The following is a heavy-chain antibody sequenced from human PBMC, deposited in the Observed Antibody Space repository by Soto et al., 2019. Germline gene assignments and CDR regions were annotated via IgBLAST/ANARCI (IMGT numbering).Heavy chain of an antibody. D-gene: IGHD6-19*01. CDR2: VNHNGRN. CDR3: ARGGSSDWQVAFDF. CDR1: GGSFSGYF. V-gene: IGHV4-34*01. J-gene: IGHJ3*01. Sequence: SETLSLTCAVYGGSFSGYFWNWIRQTPGKGLEWIGKVNHNGRNNYNPSLKSRVTISLDMSKNQISLKLTSVIAADTAVYYCARGGSSDWQVAFDFWGQGTMVTVSS.